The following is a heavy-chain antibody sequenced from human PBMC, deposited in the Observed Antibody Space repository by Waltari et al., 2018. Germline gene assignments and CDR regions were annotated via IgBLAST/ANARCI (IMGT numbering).Heavy chain of an antibody. CDR3: ATQSWSNFEY. Sequence: EVQLVESGGGLVQPGGSLRLSCAASELILSYYWVTWVRQAPGKGLEWVANIKEDGSEKYYVDSVKGRFTISRDNAKNSLYLQMSSLRVEDTAVYYCATQSWSNFEYWGQGTLVTVSS. CDR2: IKEDGSEK. V-gene: IGHV3-7*01. CDR1: ELILSYYW. J-gene: IGHJ4*02. D-gene: IGHD3-3*01.